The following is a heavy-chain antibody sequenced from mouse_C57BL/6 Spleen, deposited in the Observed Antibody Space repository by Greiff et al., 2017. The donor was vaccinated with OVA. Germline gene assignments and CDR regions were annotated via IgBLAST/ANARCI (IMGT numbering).Heavy chain of an antibody. V-gene: IGHV1-18*01. Sequence: EVQLQQSGPELVKPGASVKIPCKASGYTFTDYNMDWVKQSHGKSLEWIGDINPNNGGTIYNQKFKGKATLTVDKSSSTAYMELRSLTSEDTAVYYCARSRRMGGYYAMDYWGQGTSVTVSS. CDR2: INPNNGGT. CDR1: GYTFTDYN. J-gene: IGHJ4*01. CDR3: ARSRRMGGYYAMDY. D-gene: IGHD1-1*02.